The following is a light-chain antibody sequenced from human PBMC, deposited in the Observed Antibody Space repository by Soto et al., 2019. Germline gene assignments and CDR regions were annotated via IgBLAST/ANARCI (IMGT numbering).Light chain of an antibody. V-gene: IGKV1-5*03. CDR3: QQYNNDLIT. J-gene: IGKJ5*01. CDR1: QSISSW. Sequence: DIQMTQSPSTLSASVGDRVTITCRASQSISSWLAWYQQKPGKAPKVLIYKASILESGVPSRFSGSGSGTEFTLTISSLQPDDFATYYCQQYNNDLITFGHGTRLEIK. CDR2: KAS.